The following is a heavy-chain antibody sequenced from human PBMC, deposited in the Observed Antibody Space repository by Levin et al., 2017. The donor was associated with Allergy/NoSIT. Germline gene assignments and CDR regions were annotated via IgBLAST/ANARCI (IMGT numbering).Heavy chain of an antibody. V-gene: IGHV3-30-3*01. CDR2: ISYDGSNK. J-gene: IGHJ4*02. D-gene: IGHD2-2*01. CDR3: ARAGEEAGTVLGYCSSTSCYRLMDY. CDR1: GFTFSSYA. Sequence: GGSLRLSCAASGFTFSSYAMHWVRQAPGKGLEWVAVISYDGSNKYYADSVKGRFTISRDNSKNTLYLQMNSLRAEDTAVYYCARAGEEAGTVLGYCSSTSCYRLMDYWGQGTLVTVSS.